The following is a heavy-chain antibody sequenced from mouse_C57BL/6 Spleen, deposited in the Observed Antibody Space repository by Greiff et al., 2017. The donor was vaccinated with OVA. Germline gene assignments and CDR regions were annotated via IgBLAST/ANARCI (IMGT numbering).Heavy chain of an antibody. Sequence: QVQLQQSGPGLVAPSQSLSITCTVSGFSLTSYGVAWVRQPPGKGLEWLGVIWGGGSSTYNSALMSRLSISKDNSKSQVLLKMNSLQTDDTAMYYCAKKGKDGSRGFAYWGQGTLVTVSA. J-gene: IGHJ3*01. V-gene: IGHV2-9*01. CDR2: IWGGGSS. CDR3: AKKGKDGSRGFAY. D-gene: IGHD1-1*01. CDR1: GFSLTSYG.